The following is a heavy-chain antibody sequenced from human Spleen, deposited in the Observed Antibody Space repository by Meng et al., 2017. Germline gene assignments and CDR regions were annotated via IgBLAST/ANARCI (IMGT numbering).Heavy chain of an antibody. CDR1: GGSFSGSY. CDR3: ARGQTTVVMEFAGFDY. V-gene: IGHV4-34*01. D-gene: IGHD2-21*01. Sequence: VQRQRWTPGLVQPSETLALTCVGYGGSFSGSYWSWLRQPPGKGLKWIGEINHSGSTNYNPSLKSRVTISVDTSKNQFSLKLSSVTAADTAVYYCARGQTTVVMEFAGFDYWDQGALVTVSS. CDR2: INHSGST. J-gene: IGHJ4*02.